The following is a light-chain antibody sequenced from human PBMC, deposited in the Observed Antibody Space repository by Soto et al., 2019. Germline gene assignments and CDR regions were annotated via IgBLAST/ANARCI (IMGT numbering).Light chain of an antibody. V-gene: IGKV1-5*03. CDR3: QHYNSYSEA. Sequence: DIRMTKSASTLSGSLGDRVTITCGASQTISSWLAWYQQKKGKAPKILIYKASTLKSGVPSRFSGSGSGTEFNLTISSLQTDDFATYYCQHYNSYSEAFGQGTKVDIK. CDR2: KAS. J-gene: IGKJ1*01. CDR1: QTISSW.